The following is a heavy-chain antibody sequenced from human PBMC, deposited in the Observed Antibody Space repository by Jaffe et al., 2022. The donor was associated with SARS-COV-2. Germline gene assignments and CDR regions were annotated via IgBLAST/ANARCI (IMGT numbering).Heavy chain of an antibody. D-gene: IGHD3-22*01. CDR2: ISGSGGST. CDR3: AKDVSYDSSGYYRTIDY. CDR1: GFTFSRYA. V-gene: IGHV3-23*01. Sequence: EVQLLESGGGLVQPGGSLRLSCAASGFTFSRYAMSWVRQAPGKGLEWVLAISGSGGSTYYADSVNYADSVKGRFTISRDNSKNILYLQMNSLRAEDTAVYYCAKDVSYDSSGYYRTIDYWGQGTLVTVSS. J-gene: IGHJ4*02.